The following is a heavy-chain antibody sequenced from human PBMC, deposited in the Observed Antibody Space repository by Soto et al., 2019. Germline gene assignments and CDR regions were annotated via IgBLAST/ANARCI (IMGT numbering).Heavy chain of an antibody. V-gene: IGHV1-18*01. D-gene: IGHD6-13*01. Sequence: QVQLVQSGAEVKKPGASVKVSCKASGYTFTSYGISWVRQAPGQGLEWMGWISAYYGNTNYAQKLQGRVTMTTDTSTSTAYMELRSLRSDDTAVYYCARRWAGIAAAGTPYNWFDPWGQGTLVTVSS. CDR3: ARRWAGIAAAGTPYNWFDP. CDR1: GYTFTSYG. J-gene: IGHJ5*02. CDR2: ISAYYGNT.